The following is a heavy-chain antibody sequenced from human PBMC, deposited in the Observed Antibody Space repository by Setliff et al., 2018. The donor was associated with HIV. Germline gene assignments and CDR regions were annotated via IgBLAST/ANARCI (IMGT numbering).Heavy chain of an antibody. J-gene: IGHJ4*02. V-gene: IGHV1-46*01. CDR3: AGGTGIAVAGTDY. CDR1: GYTFTSYH. CDR2: INPGGGST. D-gene: IGHD6-19*01. Sequence: ASVKVSCKASGYTFTSYHMHWVRQAPGQGLEWMGIINPGGGSTSYAQKFQGRVTMTRDTSTSTVDMELSSLRSGDTAVYYCAGGTGIAVAGTDYWGQGTLVTVSS.